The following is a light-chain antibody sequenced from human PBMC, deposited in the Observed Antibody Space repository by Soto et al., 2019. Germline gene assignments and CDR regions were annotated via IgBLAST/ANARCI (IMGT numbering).Light chain of an antibody. CDR1: SSVVGSYNL. Sequence: QSALTQPASVSGSPGQSITISCTGTSSVVGSYNLVSWYQQHPGKAPKLMIYEGSKRPSGVSNRFSGSKSGNTASLTISGLQAEDEADSYCCSYEGSRTGVFGTGTKVTVL. V-gene: IGLV2-23*01. CDR2: EGS. J-gene: IGLJ1*01. CDR3: CSYEGSRTGV.